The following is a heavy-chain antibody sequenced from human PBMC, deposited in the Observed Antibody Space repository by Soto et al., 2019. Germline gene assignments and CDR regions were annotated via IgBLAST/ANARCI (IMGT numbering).Heavy chain of an antibody. V-gene: IGHV3-30*18. CDR1: GFPFTSDA. CDR2: ISYDELVK. D-gene: IGHD2-2*01. J-gene: IGHJ6*01. CDR3: AKDSGYQLPDNYFYDGLYV. Sequence: GGSLRLSCEGSGFPFTSDAMHWVRQTPGKGLEGVAAISYDELVKKYASSVKGRLTVSRDNVKNTLSLQMNSLRTEDTAVDYCAKDSGYQLPDNYFYDGLYVCGRGTTVTVS.